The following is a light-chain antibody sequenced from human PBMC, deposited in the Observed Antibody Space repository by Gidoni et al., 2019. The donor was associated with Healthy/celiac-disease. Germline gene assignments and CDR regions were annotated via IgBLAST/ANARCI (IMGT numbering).Light chain of an antibody. J-gene: IGKJ2*01. CDR3: QQYNNWPYT. CDR2: GAS. V-gene: IGKV3-15*01. Sequence: ATLSVSPGERATLSCRASQSVSSNLAWYQQKPGQAPRLLIYGASTRATGIPARFSGSGSGTEFTLTISSLQSEDFAVYYCQQYNNWPYTFGQXTKLEIK. CDR1: QSVSSN.